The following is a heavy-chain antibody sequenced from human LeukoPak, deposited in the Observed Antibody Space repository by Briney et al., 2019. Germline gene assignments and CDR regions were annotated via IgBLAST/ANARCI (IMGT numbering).Heavy chain of an antibody. J-gene: IGHJ4*02. Sequence: GGSLRLSCVASGFTFSSYWMHWVRQDPRKGLVWVSRISGDGRNINYADSVRGRFTISRDNAKNTLYLQMNTLRVEDTAVYYCAKDLNYYGSGSYAGFDYWGQGTLVTVSS. D-gene: IGHD3-10*01. CDR2: ISGDGRNI. V-gene: IGHV3-74*01. CDR3: AKDLNYYGSGSYAGFDY. CDR1: GFTFSSYW.